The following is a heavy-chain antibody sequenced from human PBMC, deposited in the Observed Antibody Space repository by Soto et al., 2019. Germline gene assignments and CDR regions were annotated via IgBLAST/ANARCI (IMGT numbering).Heavy chain of an antibody. V-gene: IGHV3-30*18. CDR3: AKDRGSGTLRYCGMDV. CDR1: GFSFSSYA. CDR2: MSYDESKI. J-gene: IGHJ6*02. Sequence: QVPLVESGGGVVQPGRSLRLSCAGSGFSFSSYAVHWVRQAPGKGLEWVAVMSYDESKINYADSVKGRFTISRDNSKNTFFLQLNGLRPEDTAVYFCAKDRGSGTLRYCGMDVWGQGTTVTVS. D-gene: IGHD3-10*01.